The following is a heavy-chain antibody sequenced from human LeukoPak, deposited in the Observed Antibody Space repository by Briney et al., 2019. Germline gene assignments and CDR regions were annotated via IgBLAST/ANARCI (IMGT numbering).Heavy chain of an antibody. V-gene: IGHV3-23*01. CDR1: GFTFSSYA. D-gene: IGHD6-13*01. CDR2: ISGGGGST. Sequence: GGSLRLSCAASGFTFSSYAMSWVRQAPGKGLEWVSGISGGGGSTFYADSVKGRFTISRDNSKSTLSLQMNSLRAEDTAVYYCAKALLRNSWTLDYWGQGTLVTVSS. J-gene: IGHJ4*02. CDR3: AKALLRNSWTLDY.